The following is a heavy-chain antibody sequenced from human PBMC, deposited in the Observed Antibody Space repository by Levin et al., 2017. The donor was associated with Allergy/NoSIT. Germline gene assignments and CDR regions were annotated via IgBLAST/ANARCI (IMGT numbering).Heavy chain of an antibody. Sequence: GGSLRLSCAASGFTFSTYSMHWVRQAPGKGLVCVSRIHTDGSGTTYADSVWGRFTISRDNAKNTLYLQMNSLRAEDTAVYYCASGWSYGMDVWGQGATVTVSS. J-gene: IGHJ6*02. CDR2: IHTDGSGT. CDR1: GFTFSTYS. CDR3: ASGWSYGMDV. V-gene: IGHV3-74*01. D-gene: IGHD2-15*01.